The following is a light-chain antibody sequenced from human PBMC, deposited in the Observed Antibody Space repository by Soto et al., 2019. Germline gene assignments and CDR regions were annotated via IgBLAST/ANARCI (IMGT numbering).Light chain of an antibody. CDR3: QQSYSTPQNS. V-gene: IGKV1-39*01. J-gene: IGKJ2*01. Sequence: DIQMNQSPSSLSASVGDRVTITCRASQSISSYLNWYQQKPGKAPKLLIYAASSLQGGVPSRFSGSRSGTDFTLTISSLQPEDFATYYCQQSYSTPQNSFGQGPKLEIK. CDR1: QSISSY. CDR2: AAS.